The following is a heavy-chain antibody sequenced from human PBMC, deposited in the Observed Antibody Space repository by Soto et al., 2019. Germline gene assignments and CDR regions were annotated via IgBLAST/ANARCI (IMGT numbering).Heavy chain of an antibody. J-gene: IGHJ6*02. Sequence: SETLSLTCTVSGGSISNYYWTWIRQPPGKGLQWIGYIYYSGTTNYNPSLRSRVTISVDTSKNQFSLELTSVTAADTAVYYCARGMTGTPGYYYYGMDVWGPGTTVTV. CDR2: IYYSGTT. CDR3: ARGMTGTPGYYYYGMDV. CDR1: GGSISNYY. V-gene: IGHV4-59*12. D-gene: IGHD1-20*01.